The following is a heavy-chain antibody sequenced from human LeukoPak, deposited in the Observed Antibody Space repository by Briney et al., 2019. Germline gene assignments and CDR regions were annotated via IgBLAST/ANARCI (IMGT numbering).Heavy chain of an antibody. CDR3: AKDDPKASDF. CDR2: ISSSSSYI. Sequence: GGSLRLSCAASGFTFSSYSMNWVRQAPGKGLEWVSSISSSSSYIYYADSVKGRFTISRDNSKNTLYLQMNSLRAEDTAVYYCAKDDPKASDFWGQGTLVTVSS. J-gene: IGHJ4*02. V-gene: IGHV3-21*01. CDR1: GFTFSSYS.